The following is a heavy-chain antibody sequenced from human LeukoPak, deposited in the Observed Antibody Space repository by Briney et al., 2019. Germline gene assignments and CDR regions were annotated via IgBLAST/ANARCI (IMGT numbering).Heavy chain of an antibody. Sequence: PSETLSLTCAVSGGSISSGGYSWSWSRQPPGKGLEWIVYIHHSGSTYYNPSLKSRVTISVDRSENQFSLKLSSVTAADTAVYYCARGQWGLDYSGQGTLVTVSS. V-gene: IGHV4-30-2*01. CDR2: IHHSGST. CDR3: ARGQWGLDY. CDR1: GGSISSGGYS. D-gene: IGHD6-19*01. J-gene: IGHJ4*02.